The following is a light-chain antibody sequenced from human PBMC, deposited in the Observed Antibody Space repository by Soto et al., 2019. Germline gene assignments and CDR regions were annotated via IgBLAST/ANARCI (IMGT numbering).Light chain of an antibody. CDR2: VVG. V-gene: IGLV2-23*02. J-gene: IGLJ1*01. Sequence: QSALTQPASVSGSPGQSITISCTGTSSDVGSYNLVSWYQHHPGKAPKLMIYVVGKRPSGVSSRFSGSKSGNTASLTISGLQAEDEADYYCCSYAASGTPYVFGTGTKVTV. CDR3: CSYAASGTPYV. CDR1: SSDVGSYNL.